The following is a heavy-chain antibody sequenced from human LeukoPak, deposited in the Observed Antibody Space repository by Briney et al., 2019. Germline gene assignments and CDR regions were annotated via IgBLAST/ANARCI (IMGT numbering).Heavy chain of an antibody. J-gene: IGHJ3*02. CDR2: IYYSGST. D-gene: IGHD3-10*01. V-gene: IGHV4-59*01. CDR1: GGSISSYY. Sequence: SETLSLTCTVSGGSISSYYWNWIRQPPGKGLGWIGYIYYSGSTNYNPSLKSRVTISVDTSKNQFSLKLSSVTAADTALYYCARSLYYYGSDSFGIWGQGTMVTVSS. CDR3: ARSLYYYGSDSFGI.